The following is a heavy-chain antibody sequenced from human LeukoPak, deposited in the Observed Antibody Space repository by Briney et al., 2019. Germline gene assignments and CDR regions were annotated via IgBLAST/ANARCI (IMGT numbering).Heavy chain of an antibody. CDR2: IWFDARNE. D-gene: IGHD2-2*01. CDR1: GFTFSSYG. V-gene: IGHV3-33*01. Sequence: SGGSLRLSCAASGFTFSSYGMHWVRQAPGKGLEWVAGIWFDARNEHYADSVKGRFTISRDNSKNALYLQMDSLRADDTAVYYCTRDFCSSPNCYDYWGQGTLVTVSS. CDR3: TRDFCSSPNCYDY. J-gene: IGHJ4*02.